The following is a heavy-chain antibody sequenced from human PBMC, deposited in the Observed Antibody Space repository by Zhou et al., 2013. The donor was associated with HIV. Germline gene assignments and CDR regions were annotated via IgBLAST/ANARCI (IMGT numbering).Heavy chain of an antibody. CDR2: IIPIFGTA. CDR1: GGTFSSYA. D-gene: IGHD2-2*03. V-gene: IGHV1-69*05. CDR3: ARSSEVLDIVVVPAAIYYMDV. J-gene: IGHJ6*03. Sequence: QVQLVQSGAEVKKPGSSVKVSCKASGGTFSSYAISWVRQAPGQGLEWMGGIIPIFGTANYAQKFQGRVTITTDESTSTAYMELSSLRSEDTAVYYCARSSEVLDIVVVPAAIYYMDVWGKGTTVTVSS.